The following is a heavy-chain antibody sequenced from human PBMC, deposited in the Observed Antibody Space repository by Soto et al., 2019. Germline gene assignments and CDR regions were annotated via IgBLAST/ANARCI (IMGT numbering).Heavy chain of an antibody. CDR1: GYSFTSYW. CDR2: IYPGDSDA. D-gene: IGHD2-15*01. Sequence: GESLKISCKGSGYSFTSYWIGWVRQMPGKGLEWMGIIYPGDSDARYSPSFQGQVTISADKSVSTAYLQWSSLKASDTAMYYCARRVTPQTADERISPTYYFDYWGQGTLVTVSS. V-gene: IGHV5-51*01. CDR3: ARRVTPQTADERISPTYYFDY. J-gene: IGHJ4*02.